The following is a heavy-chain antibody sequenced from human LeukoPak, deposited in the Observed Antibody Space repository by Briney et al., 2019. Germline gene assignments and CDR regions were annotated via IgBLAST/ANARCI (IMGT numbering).Heavy chain of an antibody. V-gene: IGHV1-69*04. J-gene: IGHJ1*01. CDR2: IIPILGIA. CDR3: ARDRAVSSGGWFTTEYFQH. Sequence: GASVKVSCKASGGTFTSYTISWVRQAPGQGLEWMGGIIPILGIANYAQKFQGRVTITADKSTSTAYMELSSLRSEDTAVYYCARDRAVSSGGWFTTEYFQHWGQGTLVTVSS. D-gene: IGHD6-19*01. CDR1: GGTFTSYT.